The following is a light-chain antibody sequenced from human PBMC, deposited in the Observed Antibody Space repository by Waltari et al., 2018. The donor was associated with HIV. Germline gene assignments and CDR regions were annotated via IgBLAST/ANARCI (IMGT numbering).Light chain of an antibody. Sequence: DIQMTQSPSSLSASVGDRFTITCRSSQSIGNNLNWYQQRAGRAPKLLIYGASSLQNLVPSRFSGSRSGTDFTLTISSLQPEDFATYHCQQSYSAPRTFGQGTKVEIK. V-gene: IGKV1-39*01. CDR1: QSIGNN. CDR3: QQSYSAPRT. J-gene: IGKJ1*01. CDR2: GAS.